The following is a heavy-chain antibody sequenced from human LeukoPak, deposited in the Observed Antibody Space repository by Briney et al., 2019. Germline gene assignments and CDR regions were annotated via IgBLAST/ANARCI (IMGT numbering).Heavy chain of an antibody. Sequence: GRSLRLSCAASGFSFDDYAMHWVRQVPGKGLEWVSGISWNSGSIGYADSVKGRFTISRDNAKNSLYLQMNSLRAEDTALYYCAKDSPMVRGVIGRHNWFDPWGQGTLVTVSS. CDR1: GFSFDDYA. V-gene: IGHV3-9*01. D-gene: IGHD3-10*01. CDR2: ISWNSGSI. J-gene: IGHJ5*02. CDR3: AKDSPMVRGVIGRHNWFDP.